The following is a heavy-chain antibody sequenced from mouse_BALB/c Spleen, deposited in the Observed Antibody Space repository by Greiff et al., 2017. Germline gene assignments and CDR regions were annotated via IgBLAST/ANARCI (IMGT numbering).Heavy chain of an antibody. J-gene: IGHJ4*01. CDR1: GFSLTSYG. V-gene: IGHV2-9*02. CDR2: IWAGGST. Sequence: VQGVESGPGLVAPSQSLSITCTVSGFSLTSYGVHWVRQPPGKGLEWLGVIWAGGSTNYNSALMSRLSISKDNSKSQVFLKMNSLQTDDTAMYYCARYGNGAMDYWGQGTSVTVSS. CDR3: ARYGNGAMDY. D-gene: IGHD2-1*01.